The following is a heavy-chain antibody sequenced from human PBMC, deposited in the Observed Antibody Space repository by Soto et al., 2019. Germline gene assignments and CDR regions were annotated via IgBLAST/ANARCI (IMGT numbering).Heavy chain of an antibody. CDR1: ADTFTSYY. CDR3: ARVYDYSNYLGYFDY. V-gene: IGHV1-46*01. D-gene: IGHD4-4*01. Sequence: GASVKVSCKAPADTFTSYYMHWVRQAPGQGLEWMGIINPSGGSTSYAQKFQGRVTMTRDTSTSTVYMELSSLRSEDTAVYYCARVYDYSNYLGYFDYWGQGTLVTVSS. J-gene: IGHJ4*02. CDR2: INPSGGST.